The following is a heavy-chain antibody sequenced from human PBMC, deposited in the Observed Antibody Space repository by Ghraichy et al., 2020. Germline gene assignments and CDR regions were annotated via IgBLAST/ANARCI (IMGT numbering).Heavy chain of an antibody. CDR2: INPTGTT. V-gene: IGHV4-34*01. Sequence: SETLSLTCAVYVGSFSGYYWSWIRQPPGKGLEWIGEINPTGTTNNSPSLKSRLTMLVDTSKTQFSLKLKSVTAADTAMYYCARRRQMWSAAEGDAFDIWGQGTMVTVSS. J-gene: IGHJ3*02. CDR3: ARRRQMWSAAEGDAFDI. CDR1: VGSFSGYY. D-gene: IGHD2-21*01.